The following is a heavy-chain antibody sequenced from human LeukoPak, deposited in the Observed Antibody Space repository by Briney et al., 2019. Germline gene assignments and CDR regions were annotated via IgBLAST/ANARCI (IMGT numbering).Heavy chain of an antibody. J-gene: IGHJ4*02. CDR3: VKRSYCSSTSCSFDY. D-gene: IGHD2-2*01. CDR2: ISSNGGST. CDR1: GFTFSSYA. Sequence: GGSLRLSCSASGFTFSSYAMHWVRQAPGKALEYVSAISSNGGSTYYADSVKGRFTISRDNSKNTLYLQMSSLRAEDTAVYYCVKRSYCSSTSCSFDYWGQGTLVTVSS. V-gene: IGHV3-64D*06.